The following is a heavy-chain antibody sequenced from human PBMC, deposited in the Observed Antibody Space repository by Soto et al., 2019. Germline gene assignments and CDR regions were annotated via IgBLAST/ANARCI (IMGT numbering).Heavy chain of an antibody. CDR2: IWPDGNGK. V-gene: IGHV3-33*01. J-gene: IGHJ5*02. Sequence: QVELVESGGGVVQPGESLRLSCTASGFTFSNYGMHWVRQAPGKGLEWVAVIWPDGNGKVYPDSVKGRFTVSRDNSKNTLYLQINSLRTEDTAVYYCARAGIVATTQLCWFDPWGQGTLVTVAS. CDR3: ARAGIVATTQLCWFDP. CDR1: GFTFSNYG. D-gene: IGHD1-26*01.